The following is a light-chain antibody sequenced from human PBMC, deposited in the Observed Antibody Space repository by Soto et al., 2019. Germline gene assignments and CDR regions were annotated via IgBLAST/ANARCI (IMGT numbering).Light chain of an antibody. J-gene: IGLJ1*01. V-gene: IGLV2-14*01. Sequence: QSALTHPASVSGSPGQSITISCTGTSSDVGGYNYVSWYQQHPGKAPKLMIYEVSNRPSGVSNRFSGSKSGNKASLTISGLQAADEADYYCSSYTSSSTLVFGTGTKLTVL. CDR2: EVS. CDR1: SSDVGGYNY. CDR3: SSYTSSSTLV.